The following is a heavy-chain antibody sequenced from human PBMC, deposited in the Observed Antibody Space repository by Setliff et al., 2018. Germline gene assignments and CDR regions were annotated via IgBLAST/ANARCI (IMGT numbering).Heavy chain of an antibody. CDR2: LYYTGAT. CDR3: ARGYAARVGFGNWFDP. Sequence: TLSLTCTVSGGSLSTTNYFWGWIRQPPGGGLEWIGILYYTGATYYNPSLKSRVTISVDTPNNQFSLKLSSVTAADTAVFYCARGYAARVGFGNWFDPWGQGTLVTVSS. CDR1: GGSLSTTNYF. D-gene: IGHD6-6*01. V-gene: IGHV4-39*07. J-gene: IGHJ5*02.